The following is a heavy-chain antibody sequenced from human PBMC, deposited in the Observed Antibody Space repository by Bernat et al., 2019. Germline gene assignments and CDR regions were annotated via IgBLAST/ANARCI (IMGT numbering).Heavy chain of an antibody. D-gene: IGHD5-18*01. CDR1: GYTFTGYY. CDR2: INPNSGGT. J-gene: IGHJ4*02. V-gene: IGHV1-2*04. CDR3: ARGVSPLTAMVLLYYFDY. Sequence: QVQLVQSGAEVKKPGASVKVSCKASGYTFTGYYMHWVRQAPGQGLEWMGWINPNSGGTNYAQKFQGWVTMTRDTSISTAYMELSRLRFDDTAVYYCARGVSPLTAMVLLYYFDYWGQGTLVTVSS.